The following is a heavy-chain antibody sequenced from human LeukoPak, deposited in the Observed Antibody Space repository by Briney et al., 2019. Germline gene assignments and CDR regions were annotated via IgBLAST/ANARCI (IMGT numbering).Heavy chain of an antibody. V-gene: IGHV1-2*02. J-gene: IGHJ4*02. CDR2: INIYSGGT. Sequence: ASVKVSCKASGYTFTGYYMHWLRQAPGQGLDWMGWINIYSGGTKYAQKFQGRVTMTRDTSICTAYMELSRLNSDDTAVYYCARGAAPGTDYFFDHWGQGTLVTVSS. CDR3: ARGAAPGTDYFFDH. CDR1: GYTFTGYY. D-gene: IGHD6-13*01.